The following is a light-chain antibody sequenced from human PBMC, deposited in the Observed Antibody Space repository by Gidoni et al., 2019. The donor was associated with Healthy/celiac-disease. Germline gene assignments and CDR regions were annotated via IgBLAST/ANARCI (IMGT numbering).Light chain of an antibody. CDR2: GAS. Sequence: EIVLTQSPGTLSLSPGERATLSCRASQSVSSSYLAWYQQKPGQAPRLLIYGASSRATGIPDRCSGSGSGTDVTITISRLEHEDFAVYYCQQYGSSHLITFGQGTRLEIK. V-gene: IGKV3-20*01. CDR3: QQYGSSHLIT. CDR1: QSVSSSY. J-gene: IGKJ5*01.